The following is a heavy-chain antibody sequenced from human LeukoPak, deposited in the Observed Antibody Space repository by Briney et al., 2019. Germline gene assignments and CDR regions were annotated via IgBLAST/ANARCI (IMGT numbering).Heavy chain of an antibody. D-gene: IGHD5-18*01. CDR3: AKSVLDGYLDYFDY. J-gene: IGHJ4*02. CDR1: GFTFSSYA. Sequence: PGGSLRLSCAASGFTFSSYAMSWVRQAPGKGLEWVSAISSSGGSTYYADSVKGRFTLSRDNSKNTLYLQMNSLRAEDTAVYYCAKSVLDGYLDYFDYWGQGTLVTVSS. CDR2: ISSSGGST. V-gene: IGHV3-23*01.